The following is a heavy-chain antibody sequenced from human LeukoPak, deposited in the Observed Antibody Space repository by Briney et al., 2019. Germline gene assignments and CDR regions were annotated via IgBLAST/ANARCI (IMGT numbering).Heavy chain of an antibody. CDR1: GGTFSSYA. CDR2: IIPIFGTA. Sequence: AASVKVSCKASGGTFSSYAISWVRQAPGQGLEWMGGIIPIFGTANYAQKFQGRVTITTDESTSTAYMELSSLRSEDTAVYYCASGGHYYDSSGYYAFDIWGQGTMVTVSS. V-gene: IGHV1-69*05. J-gene: IGHJ3*02. CDR3: ASGGHYYDSSGYYAFDI. D-gene: IGHD3-22*01.